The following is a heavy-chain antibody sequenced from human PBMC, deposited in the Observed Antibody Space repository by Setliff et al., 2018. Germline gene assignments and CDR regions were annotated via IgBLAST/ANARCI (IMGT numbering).Heavy chain of an antibody. J-gene: IGHJ4*02. CDR1: GYTFTNYG. CDR2: IFPKTGNT. D-gene: IGHD2-15*01. Sequence: ASVKVSCKASGYTFTNYGITWVRQAPGQGLEWMGWIFPKTGNTNYAQKLQGRVTLSTDTSTNTGYMELSSLRSDDTAVYYCARDGAYCSGGSCYSFDYWGQGTLVTVSS. V-gene: IGHV1-18*01. CDR3: ARDGAYCSGGSCYSFDY.